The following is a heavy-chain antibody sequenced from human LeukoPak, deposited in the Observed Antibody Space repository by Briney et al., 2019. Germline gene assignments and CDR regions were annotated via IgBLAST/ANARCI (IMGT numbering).Heavy chain of an antibody. Sequence: PSETLSLTCRVSGGSINGFFWSWIRQPAGKGLEWIGRMPETGHIDYNPSLSSRVTMSVDTSRNQFSLRLRSVGAADTAIYYCARSAREEPGSGYYFDSWGRGTLVTVSS. CDR2: MPETGHI. V-gene: IGHV4-4*07. J-gene: IGHJ4*02. CDR3: ARSAREEPGSGYYFDS. D-gene: IGHD2-15*01. CDR1: GGSINGFF.